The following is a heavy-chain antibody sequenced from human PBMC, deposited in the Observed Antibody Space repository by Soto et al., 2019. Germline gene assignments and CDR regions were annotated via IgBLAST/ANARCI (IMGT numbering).Heavy chain of an antibody. CDR1: GGSIISYY. D-gene: IGHD1-26*01. V-gene: IGHV4-59*05. CDR2: IYYSGST. Sequence: SETLSLTCTVSGGSIISYYWGWIRQPPGKGLEWIGSIYYSGSTYYNPSLKSRVTISVDTSKNQFSLKLSSVTAADTAVYYCETQEVGGSYVYTFDPWGQGTLVTVSS. CDR3: ETQEVGGSYVYTFDP. J-gene: IGHJ5*02.